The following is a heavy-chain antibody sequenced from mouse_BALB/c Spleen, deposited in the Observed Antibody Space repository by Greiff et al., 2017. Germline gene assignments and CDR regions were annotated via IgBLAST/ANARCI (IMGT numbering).Heavy chain of an antibody. CDR3: EFRSRYFDV. Sequence: EVHLVESGPGLVKPSQSLSLTCTVTGYSITSDYAWNWIRQFPGNKLEWMGYISYSGSTSYNPSLKSRISITRDTSKNQFFLQLNSVTTEDTATYYCEFRSRYFDVWGAGTTVTVSS. J-gene: IGHJ1*01. CDR1: GYSITSDYA. V-gene: IGHV3-2*02. D-gene: IGHD2-14*01. CDR2: ISYSGST.